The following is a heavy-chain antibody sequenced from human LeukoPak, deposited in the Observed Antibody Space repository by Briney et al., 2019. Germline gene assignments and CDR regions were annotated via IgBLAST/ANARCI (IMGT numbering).Heavy chain of an antibody. CDR3: ARGGLDY. V-gene: IGHV3-30*03. CDR1: GFIFSNYG. CDR2: ISYDGSNK. Sequence: GGSLRLSCTTSGFIFSNYGMHWVRQAPGKGLEWVAVISYDGSNKYYADSVKGRFTISRDNSKNTLYLQMNSLRAEDTAVYYCARGGLDYWGQGTLVTVSS. J-gene: IGHJ4*02.